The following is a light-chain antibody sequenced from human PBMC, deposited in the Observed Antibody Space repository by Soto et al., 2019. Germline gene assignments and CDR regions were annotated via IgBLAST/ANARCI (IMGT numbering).Light chain of an antibody. CDR3: QQRSNWPPIT. V-gene: IGKV1-5*01. CDR1: QSITTW. CDR2: DVS. J-gene: IGKJ4*01. Sequence: DIQMTQSPSTVSAYVGDSVTITCRASQSITTWLAWYQQRPGKAPKLLIYDVSSLQSGVPSRFSGSGSGTDFTLTISSLEPEDFAVYYCQQRSNWPPITFGGGTKVDIK.